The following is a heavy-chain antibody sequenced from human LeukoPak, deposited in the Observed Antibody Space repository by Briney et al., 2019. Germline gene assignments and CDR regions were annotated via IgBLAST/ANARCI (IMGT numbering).Heavy chain of an antibody. CDR2: ISSSSSYI. V-gene: IGHV3-21*01. CDR3: ASLGDVDTAMATPPNWFDS. D-gene: IGHD5-18*01. CDR1: GFTFSSYS. J-gene: IGHJ5*01. Sequence: SGGSLRLSCAASGFTFSSYSMNWVRQAPGKGLEWVSSISSSSSYIYYADSVKGRFTISRDNAKNSLYLQMNSLRAEDTAVYYCASLGDVDTAMATPPNWFDSWGQGTLVTVSS.